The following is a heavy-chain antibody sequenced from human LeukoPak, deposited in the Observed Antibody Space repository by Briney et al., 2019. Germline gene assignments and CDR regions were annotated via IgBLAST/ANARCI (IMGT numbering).Heavy chain of an antibody. Sequence: SETLSLTCTVSSGSLGSYYCNWLRQPAGKGLEWIGHIYTSGSTNYNPSLKSRVTMSVDTSKNQFSLQLNSVTAADTAFYYCAREYSSSSGKALDYWGQGTLVTVSS. CDR1: SGSLGSYY. CDR3: AREYSSSSGKALDY. J-gene: IGHJ4*02. CDR2: IYTSGST. D-gene: IGHD6-6*01. V-gene: IGHV4-4*07.